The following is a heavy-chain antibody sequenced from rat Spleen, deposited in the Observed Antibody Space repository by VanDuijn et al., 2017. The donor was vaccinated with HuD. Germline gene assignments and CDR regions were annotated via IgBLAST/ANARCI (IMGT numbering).Heavy chain of an antibody. J-gene: IGHJ2*01. CDR1: GFSLTSYS. CDR2: IWAGGST. CDR3: ARGGTIAAIFDY. D-gene: IGHD1-2*01. Sequence: QVQLKESGPGLVQPSETLSLTCTVSGFSLTSYSVSWVRQPPGKGLEWMGTIWAGGSTNYNSAVQSRLSISRDTSKSQVFLKMNSLQTEDTAMYFCARGGTIAAIFDYWGQGVMVTVSS. V-gene: IGHV2-16*01.